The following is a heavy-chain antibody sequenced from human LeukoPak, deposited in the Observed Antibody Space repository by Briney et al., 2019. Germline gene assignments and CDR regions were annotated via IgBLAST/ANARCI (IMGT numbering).Heavy chain of an antibody. J-gene: IGHJ4*02. CDR3: AKYRYSSGWSIDY. V-gene: IGHV3-30*02. CDR2: IRYDGSNK. Sequence: GGSLRLSCAASGFTFSSYGMHWVRQAPGKGLEWVAFIRYDGSNKYYADSVKGRFTISRDNSKNTLYLQMNSLRAEDMPVYYCAKYRYSSGWSIDYWGQGTLVTVSS. D-gene: IGHD6-19*01. CDR1: GFTFSSYG.